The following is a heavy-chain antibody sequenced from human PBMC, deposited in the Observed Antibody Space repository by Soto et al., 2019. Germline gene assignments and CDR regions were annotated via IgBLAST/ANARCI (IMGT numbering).Heavy chain of an antibody. V-gene: IGHV1-69*06. CDR2: IIPIFGTA. CDR1: GGTFSSYA. Sequence: QVQLVQSGAEVKEPGSSVKVSCKASGGTFSSYAISWVRQAPGQGLEWMGGIIPIFGTANYAQKFQGRVTITADKSTSTAYMELSSLRSEDTAVYYCARGLGGGWVRGDAFDIWGQGTMVTVSS. J-gene: IGHJ3*02. CDR3: ARGLGGGWVRGDAFDI. D-gene: IGHD6-19*01.